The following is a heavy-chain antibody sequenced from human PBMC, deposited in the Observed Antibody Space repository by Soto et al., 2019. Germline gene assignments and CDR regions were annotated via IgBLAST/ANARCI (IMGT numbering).Heavy chain of an antibody. Sequence: EVQLLESGGGLVQPGGSLRLSCAASGFTFSSYAMNWVRQAPGKGLEWVSGISGSGGSTYYADSVKGRFTIYRDNSKNTLYLQMNSLRAEDTAVYYCAKDRFGEYFYYGMDVWGQGTTVTVSS. D-gene: IGHD3-10*01. J-gene: IGHJ6*02. V-gene: IGHV3-23*01. CDR1: GFTFSSYA. CDR3: AKDRFGEYFYYGMDV. CDR2: ISGSGGST.